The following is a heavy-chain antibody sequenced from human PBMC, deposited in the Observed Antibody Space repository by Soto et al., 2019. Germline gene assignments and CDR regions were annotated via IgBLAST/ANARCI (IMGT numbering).Heavy chain of an antibody. D-gene: IGHD3-10*01. Sequence: ASVKVSCKASGYTFTSHGISWVRQAPGQGLEWMGWISAYNGNTNYAQKLQGRVTMTTDTSTSTAYMELRSLRSDDTAVYYCARGGPRGVVYYYYGMDVWGQGTTVTVSS. CDR1: GYTFTSHG. J-gene: IGHJ6*02. CDR2: ISAYNGNT. V-gene: IGHV1-18*04. CDR3: ARGGPRGVVYYYYGMDV.